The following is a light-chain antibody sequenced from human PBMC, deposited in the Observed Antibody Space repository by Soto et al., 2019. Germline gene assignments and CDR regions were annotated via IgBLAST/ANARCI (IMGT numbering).Light chain of an antibody. J-gene: IGKJ1*01. Sequence: EIAMTQSPATLSVSPGERATLSCRASQSVSSNLAWYQQTPGQAPSLLIYGAFTRATGIPARFSVTGSGTEFTRAICSQQSEACALPNYQPYNAGALRFGEGTKVDIK. V-gene: IGKV3-15*01. CDR1: QSVSSN. CDR3: QPYNAGALR. CDR2: GAF.